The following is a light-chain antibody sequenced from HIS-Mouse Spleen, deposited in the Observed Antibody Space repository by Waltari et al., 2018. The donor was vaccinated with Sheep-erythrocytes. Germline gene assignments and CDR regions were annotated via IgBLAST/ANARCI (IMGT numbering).Light chain of an antibody. J-gene: IGLJ3*02. Sequence: QSALTQPASVSGSPGQSITISCTGTGSDVGGYNYVSWYQQHPGKAPKLMIYEVSKRPSGVPDRFSGSKSGNTASLTVSGLQAEDEADYYCSSYAGSNNWVFGGGTKLTVL. CDR1: GSDVGGYNY. CDR2: EVS. V-gene: IGLV2-8*01. CDR3: SSYAGSNNWV.